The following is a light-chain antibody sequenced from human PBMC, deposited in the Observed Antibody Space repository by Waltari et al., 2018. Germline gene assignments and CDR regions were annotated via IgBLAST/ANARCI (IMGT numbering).Light chain of an antibody. V-gene: IGLV2-14*03. CDR3: SSYISSSTLEL. CDR2: DVS. J-gene: IGLJ2*01. Sequence: QSALTQPASVSGSPGQSITISCTGTSSDVGGYNYVSWYQQHPGKAPTLIIYDVSNRPSGVSNRFSGSNAGNTASLTISGLQAEDEADYYCSSYISSSTLELFGGGTSLTVL. CDR1: SSDVGGYNY.